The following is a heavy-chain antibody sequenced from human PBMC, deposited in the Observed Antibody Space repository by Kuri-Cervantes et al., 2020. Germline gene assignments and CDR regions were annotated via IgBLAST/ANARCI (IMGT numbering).Heavy chain of an antibody. CDR2: INHSGIT. CDR3: ARVRAVAGVTAWVYYFDY. CDR1: GGSFSFYY. V-gene: IGHV4-34*01. Sequence: GSLRLSCAVYGGSFSFYYWSWIRQPPGKGLEWIEEINHSGITKYNPSLKSRVTISVDTSKNQFSLKLSSVTAADTAVYYCARVRAVAGVTAWVYYFDYWGQGTLVTVSS. J-gene: IGHJ4*02. D-gene: IGHD6-19*01.